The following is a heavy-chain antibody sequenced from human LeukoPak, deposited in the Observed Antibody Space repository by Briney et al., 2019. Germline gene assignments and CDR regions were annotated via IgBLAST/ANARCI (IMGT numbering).Heavy chain of an antibody. Sequence: GESLKISCKGSGYSFTNYWIGWVRQMPGKGLEWMGIIYPGDSDTGYSPSFQGQVTISADKSISTAYLQWSSLKASDTAMYYCASKSGGALYYFDYWGQGTLVTVSS. CDR1: GYSFTNYW. J-gene: IGHJ4*02. CDR2: IYPGDSDT. D-gene: IGHD4-17*01. V-gene: IGHV5-51*01. CDR3: ASKSGGALYYFDY.